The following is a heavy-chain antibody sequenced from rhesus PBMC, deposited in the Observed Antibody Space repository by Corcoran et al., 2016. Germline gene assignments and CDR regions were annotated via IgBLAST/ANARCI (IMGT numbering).Heavy chain of an antibody. D-gene: IGHD4-23*01. CDR2: IDPSDSDT. J-gene: IGHJ3*01. CDR3: ARGWGTVTVFDF. Sequence: EVQLVQSGAEVKRPGESLKISCKTSGYSFTNYWISWVRQMPGKGLEWMGAIDPSDSDTTYPPSVQGQVTISADNSISTAYLQWSSLKASDTATYYCARGWGTVTVFDFWGQGLRVTVSS. V-gene: IGHV5-2*01. CDR1: GYSFTNYW.